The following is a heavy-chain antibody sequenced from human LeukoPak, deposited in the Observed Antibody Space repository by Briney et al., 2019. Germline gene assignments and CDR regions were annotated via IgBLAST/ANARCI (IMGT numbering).Heavy chain of an antibody. CDR3: ARDDGGS. V-gene: IGHV3-48*04. J-gene: IGHJ4*02. Sequence: PGGSLRLSCAASGFTFSRYSMSWVRQAPGKGLEWLSFVSSGSASVDYADSVKGRFTISRDNAKNSLYLQMNSLRAEDTAVYYCARDDGGSWGQGTLVTVSS. CDR2: VSSGSASV. D-gene: IGHD1-26*01. CDR1: GFTFSRYS.